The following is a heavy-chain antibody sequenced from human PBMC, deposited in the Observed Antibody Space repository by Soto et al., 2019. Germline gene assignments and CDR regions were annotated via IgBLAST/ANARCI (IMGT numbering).Heavy chain of an antibody. J-gene: IGHJ4*02. CDR3: ARARGIAVAADY. Sequence: QVQLVESGGTVVQPGRSLRLSCAASGFTFSSYAMHWVRQAPGKGLEWVAVISFDGSTKYYADSVKGRFTISRDNSKNTLYLQMNSLRAEDTAVYYCARARGIAVAADYWDQGTLVTVSS. CDR1: GFTFSSYA. CDR2: ISFDGSTK. V-gene: IGHV3-30-3*01. D-gene: IGHD6-19*01.